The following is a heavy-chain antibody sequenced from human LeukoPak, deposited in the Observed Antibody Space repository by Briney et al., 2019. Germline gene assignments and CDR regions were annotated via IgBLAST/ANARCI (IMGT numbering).Heavy chain of an antibody. CDR3: ARDAQKSYYMDV. Sequence: ASVKVSCKASGYTFTGYYMHWVRQAPGQGLEWMGWINPNSGGTNYAQKFQGRVTMTRDTSISTAYMELSRLRSEDTAVYYCARDAQKSYYMDVWGKGTTVTISS. J-gene: IGHJ6*03. CDR1: GYTFTGYY. V-gene: IGHV1-2*02. CDR2: INPNSGGT.